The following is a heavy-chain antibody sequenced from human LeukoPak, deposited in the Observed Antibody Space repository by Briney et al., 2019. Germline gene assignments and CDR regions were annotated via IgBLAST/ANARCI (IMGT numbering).Heavy chain of an antibody. CDR1: GYTFTGYY. Sequence: ASVKVSCKASGYTFTGYYMHWVRQAPGQGLEWMGRINPNSGGTNYAQKFQGRVTMTRDTSISTAYMELSRLRSDDTAVYYCARASPARGTHFDYWGQGTLVTVSS. CDR3: ARASPARGTHFDY. V-gene: IGHV1-2*06. D-gene: IGHD1-1*01. J-gene: IGHJ4*02. CDR2: INPNSGGT.